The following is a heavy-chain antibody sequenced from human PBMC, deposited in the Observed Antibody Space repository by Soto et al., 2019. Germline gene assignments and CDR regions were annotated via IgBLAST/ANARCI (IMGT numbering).Heavy chain of an antibody. Sequence: EVQLVESGGGLVQPGGSLRLSCAASGFTFSSYSMNWVRQAPGKGLEWVAYISSSSSTIYYADSVKGRFTISRDNAKNSLYLQINSLRDEDTAVYYCESESAGLNSFDPWGQGTLVTVSS. J-gene: IGHJ5*02. CDR1: GFTFSSYS. CDR3: ESESAGLNSFDP. D-gene: IGHD6-13*01. CDR2: ISSSSSTI. V-gene: IGHV3-48*02.